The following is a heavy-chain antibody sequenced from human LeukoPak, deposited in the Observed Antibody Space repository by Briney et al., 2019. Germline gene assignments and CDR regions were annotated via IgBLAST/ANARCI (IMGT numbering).Heavy chain of an antibody. Sequence: ASVKVSCKASGYTFTAYYIHWVRQAPGQGLEWMGRINPNSGGTNYAQKFQGRVTMTRDTSISTAYMELSRLRSDDPAVYYCARPWEITMSERSYNWFDSWGQGTLVTVSS. J-gene: IGHJ5*01. CDR1: GYTFTAYY. V-gene: IGHV1-2*02. CDR2: INPNSGGT. D-gene: IGHD1-26*01. CDR3: ARPWEITMSERSYNWFDS.